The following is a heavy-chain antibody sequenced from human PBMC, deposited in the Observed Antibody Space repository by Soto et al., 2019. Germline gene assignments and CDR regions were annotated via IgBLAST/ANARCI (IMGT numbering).Heavy chain of an antibody. D-gene: IGHD3-22*01. J-gene: IGHJ4*01. Sequence: SDTLSLTCTVSGGSISSYYWSWIRQPPGKGLEWIGYIYYSGSTNYNPSLKGRVTISVDTSKNQFSLKLSSVTAADTAVYYCARSGLNMIDADFHYCGHGTLVTVSP. CDR1: GGSISSYY. CDR2: IYYSGST. V-gene: IGHV4-59*01. CDR3: ARSGLNMIDADFHY.